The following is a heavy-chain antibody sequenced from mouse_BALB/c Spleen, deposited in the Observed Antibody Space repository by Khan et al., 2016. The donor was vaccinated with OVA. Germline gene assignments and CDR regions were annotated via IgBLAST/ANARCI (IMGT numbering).Heavy chain of an antibody. CDR1: GFTFSDYY. J-gene: IGHJ3*01. D-gene: IGHD2-13*01. CDR2: ISDGGSYT. V-gene: IGHV5-4*02. Sequence: EVELVESGGGLVKPGGSLKLSCAASGFTFSDYYMYWIRQTTEKRLEWVATISDGGSYTYYPDSVKGRFTISRDDAKNNLYLQMSSLKSEDTAMYYCARGYYGDPFAYWGQGTLVTVSA. CDR3: ARGYYGDPFAY.